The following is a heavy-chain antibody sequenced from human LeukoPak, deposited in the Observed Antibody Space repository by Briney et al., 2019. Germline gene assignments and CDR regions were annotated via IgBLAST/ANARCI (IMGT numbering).Heavy chain of an antibody. CDR2: IYTSGGT. CDR1: GGSITNLDYY. Sequence: SQTLSLTCTVSGGSITNLDYYWTWIRQPAGKRLEWIGRIYTSGGTNYNPSLKSRVTMSVDKSKNQISLNLASLTAADTALYYCAGRGSNSGTFDIWGPGTFVTVSS. D-gene: IGHD4-23*01. CDR3: AGRGSNSGTFDI. J-gene: IGHJ3*02. V-gene: IGHV4-61*02.